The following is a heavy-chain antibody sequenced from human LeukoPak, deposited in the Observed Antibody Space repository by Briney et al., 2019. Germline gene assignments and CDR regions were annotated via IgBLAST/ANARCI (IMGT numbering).Heavy chain of an antibody. V-gene: IGHV3-74*01. D-gene: IGHD6-19*01. J-gene: IGHJ4*02. CDR3: VRDIAVPGIDY. Sequence: GGSLRLSCAASGLTFSNYWMHWVRQAPGKGLVWVSRINSDGSSTNHADSVKGRFTISRDNAKNTLYLQMNSLRAEDTAVYFCVRDIAVPGIDYWGQGTLVTVSS. CDR2: INSDGSST. CDR1: GLTFSNYW.